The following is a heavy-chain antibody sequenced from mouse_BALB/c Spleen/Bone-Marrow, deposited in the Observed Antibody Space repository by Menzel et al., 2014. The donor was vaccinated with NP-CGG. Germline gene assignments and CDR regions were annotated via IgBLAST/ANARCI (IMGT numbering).Heavy chain of an antibody. J-gene: IGHJ3*01. D-gene: IGHD1-2*01. V-gene: IGHV5-12-1*01. Sequence: EVKAVESGGGLVKPGGSLKLSCAASGFAFSSYDMSWVRQTPEKRLEWVAYISSGGGSTYYPDTVKGRFTISRDNAKNTLYLQMSSLKSEDTAMYYCARHGTTATFFAYWGRGTLVTVSA. CDR3: ARHGTTATFFAY. CDR1: GFAFSSYD. CDR2: ISSGGGST.